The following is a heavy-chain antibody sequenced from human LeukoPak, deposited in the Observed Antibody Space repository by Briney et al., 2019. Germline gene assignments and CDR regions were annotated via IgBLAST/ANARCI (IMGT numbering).Heavy chain of an antibody. V-gene: IGHV3-9*01. CDR1: GFTFDDYA. CDR3: AKGMGMGGFGELFDFDY. J-gene: IGHJ4*02. Sequence: GGSLRLSCAASGFTFDDYAMHWVRQAPGKGLEWVSGISWNSGSIGYADSVKGRFTISRDNAKNSLYLQMNSLRAEDTALYYCAKGMGMGGFGELFDFDYWGQGTLVTVSS. D-gene: IGHD3-10*01. CDR2: ISWNSGSI.